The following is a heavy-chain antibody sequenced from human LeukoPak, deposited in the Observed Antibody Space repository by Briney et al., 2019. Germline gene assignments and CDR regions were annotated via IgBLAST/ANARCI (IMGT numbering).Heavy chain of an antibody. CDR1: GFTFSSYA. J-gene: IGHJ4*02. D-gene: IGHD2-21*02. CDR2: ISGSGGSP. V-gene: IGHV3-23*01. Sequence: GGSLRLSCAASGFTFSSYAMSWVRQAPGKGLEWVSSISGSGGSPYHADSIKGRFAISRDNSKNTLYLQMNSLRAEDAAVYYCAKESDSRTFSGFDYWGQGTLVTVSS. CDR3: AKESDSRTFSGFDY.